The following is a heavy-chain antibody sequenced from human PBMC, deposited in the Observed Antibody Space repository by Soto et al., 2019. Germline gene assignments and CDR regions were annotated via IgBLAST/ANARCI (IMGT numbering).Heavy chain of an antibody. D-gene: IGHD1-26*01. CDR3: AREGGIVGATTVDY. CDR2: TYYSGST. Sequence: PSETMSLTCTVSGGSISSGDYYWSWIRQPPGKGLEWIGYTYYSGSTYYNPSLKSRVTISVDTSKNQFSLKLSSVTAADTAVYYCAREGGIVGATTVDYWGQGTLVTVSS. CDR1: GGSISSGDYY. J-gene: IGHJ4*02. V-gene: IGHV4-30-4*01.